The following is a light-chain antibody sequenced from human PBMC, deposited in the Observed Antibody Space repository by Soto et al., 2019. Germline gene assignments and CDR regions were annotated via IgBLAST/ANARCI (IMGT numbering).Light chain of an antibody. J-gene: IGKJ2*01. CDR3: QQYNSYMYT. CDR1: QSISSW. CDR2: KAS. Sequence: DIHMTKSPSTLSASVGDRVTITCRASQSISSWLAWYQQKPGKAPKLLIYKASSLESGVPSRFSGSGSGTEFTLTISSLQHDDVASYYCQQYNSYMYTFGQGTKLEIK. V-gene: IGKV1-5*03.